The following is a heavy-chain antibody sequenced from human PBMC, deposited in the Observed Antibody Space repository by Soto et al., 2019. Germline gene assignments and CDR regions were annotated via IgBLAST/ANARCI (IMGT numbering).Heavy chain of an antibody. CDR2: FXXEXGXX. D-gene: IGHD4-17*01. J-gene: IGHJ5*02. CDR3: ARDPVTREWFDP. V-gene: IGHV1-24*01. CDR1: GYRLPASS. Sequence: ASLQVSWKFCGYRLPASSIPSVRQAPRKGLXGMXGFXXEXGXXXYXXXFQGRVTMATDTSTSTAYMELRSLRSEDSAVYYCARDPVTREWFDPWGQGTLVTVSS.